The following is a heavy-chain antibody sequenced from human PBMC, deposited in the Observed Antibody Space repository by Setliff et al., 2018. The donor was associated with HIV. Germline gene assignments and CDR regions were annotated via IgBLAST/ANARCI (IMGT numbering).Heavy chain of an antibody. V-gene: IGHV4-4*07. J-gene: IGHJ4*02. Sequence: SETLSHTCTVSGGSISSYYWSWIRQPAGKGLEWIGRIYTSGSTNYNPSLKSRVTMSVDTSKNQFSLKLSSVTAADTAVYYCARLEVRSFYGYRNSPDYWGQGTLVTVSS. CDR1: GGSISSYY. CDR3: ARLEVRSFYGYRNSPDY. CDR2: IYTSGST. D-gene: IGHD5-18*01.